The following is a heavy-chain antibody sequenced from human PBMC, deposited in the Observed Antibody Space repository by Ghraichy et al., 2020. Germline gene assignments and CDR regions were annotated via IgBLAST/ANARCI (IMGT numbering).Heavy chain of an antibody. J-gene: IGHJ4*02. CDR1: GFTFSSYS. CDR2: ISSSSSYI. Sequence: LSLTCAASGFTFSSYSMNWVRQAPGKGLEWVSSISSSSSYIYYADSVKGRFTISRDNAKNSLYLQMNSLRAEDTAVYYCARASYDYYDSSGYAPFDYWGQGTLVTVSS. V-gene: IGHV3-21*01. CDR3: ARASYDYYDSSGYAPFDY. D-gene: IGHD3-22*01.